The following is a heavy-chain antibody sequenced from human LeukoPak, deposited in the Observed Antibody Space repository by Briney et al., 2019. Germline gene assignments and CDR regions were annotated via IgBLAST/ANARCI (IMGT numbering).Heavy chain of an antibody. D-gene: IGHD2-2*01. CDR3: ARGDCSSTSCPYNWFDP. V-gene: IGHV4-34*01. CDR1: GGSSSGYY. CDR2: INHSGST. J-gene: IGHJ5*02. Sequence: PSETLSLTCAVYGGSSSGYYWSWIRQPPGKGLEWIGEINHSGSTNYNPSLKSRVTISVDTSKNQFSLKLSSVTAADTAVYYCARGDCSSTSCPYNWFDPWGQGTLVTVSS.